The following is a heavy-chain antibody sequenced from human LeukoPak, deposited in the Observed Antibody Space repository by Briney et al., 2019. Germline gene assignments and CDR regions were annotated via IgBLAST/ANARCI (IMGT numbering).Heavy chain of an antibody. V-gene: IGHV3-33*01. CDR3: ARERNSYGYLAD. J-gene: IGHJ4*02. Sequence: GRSLRLSCAASGFTFSSYGMHWVRQAPGKGLEWVAVIWYDGSNKYYADSVKGRFTISRDNSKNTLYLQMNSLRAEDTAVYYCARERNSYGYLADWGQGTLVTVSS. CDR1: GFTFSSYG. CDR2: IWYDGSNK. D-gene: IGHD5-18*01.